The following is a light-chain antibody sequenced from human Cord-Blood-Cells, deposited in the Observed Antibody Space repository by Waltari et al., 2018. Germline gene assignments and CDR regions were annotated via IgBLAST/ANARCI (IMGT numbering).Light chain of an antibody. J-gene: IGKJ2*01. CDR3: MQALQTPYT. CDR2: LCS. CDR1: QSLLNSIGYNY. V-gene: IGKV2-28*01. Sequence: DNVMTQSALCLPVTDWQPASISCRLSQSLLNSIGYNYLDWYLQKTGQSPQLLIYLCSNRASGVPDRFSGSGSGTDFTLKISRVEAEDVGVYYCMQALQTPYTFGQGTKLEIK.